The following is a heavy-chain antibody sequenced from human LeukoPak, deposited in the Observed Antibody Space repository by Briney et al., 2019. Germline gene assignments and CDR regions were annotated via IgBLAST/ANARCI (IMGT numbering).Heavy chain of an antibody. CDR2: IYYSGST. V-gene: IGHV4-39*01. D-gene: IGHD3-3*01. CDR3: ASEKYYDFWSGPTRGVDY. Sequence: PSETLSLTCTVSGGSISSSSYYWGWIRQPPGKGLEWIGSIYYSGSTYYNPSLKSRVTMSVDTSKNQFSLKLSSVTAADTAVYYCASEKYYDFWSGPTRGVDYWGQGTLVTVSS. J-gene: IGHJ4*02. CDR1: GGSISSSSYY.